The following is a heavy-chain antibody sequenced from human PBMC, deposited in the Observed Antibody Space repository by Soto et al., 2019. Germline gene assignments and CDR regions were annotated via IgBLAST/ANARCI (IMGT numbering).Heavy chain of an antibody. V-gene: IGHV3-7*01. J-gene: IGHJ4*02. CDR3: ARAPIAVAGYYLGY. D-gene: IGHD6-19*01. CDR2: IKQDGSEK. CDR1: GFTFSSYW. Sequence: EVQLVESGGGLVQPGGSLRLSCAASGFTFSSYWMSWVRQAPGKVLEWVANIKQDGSEKYYVDSVRGRFTISRDNAKNSLYLQMNSLRAEDTAVYYCARAPIAVAGYYLGYWGQGTLVTVSS.